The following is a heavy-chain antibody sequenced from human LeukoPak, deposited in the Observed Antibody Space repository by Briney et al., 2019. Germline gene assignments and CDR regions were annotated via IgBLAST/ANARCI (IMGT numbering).Heavy chain of an antibody. CDR2: IYPGDSDT. CDR1: GYSFPGYW. V-gene: IGHV5-51*01. D-gene: IGHD3-10*01. CDR3: ARADQFLWLGDARRPYYYGLDV. Sequence: GESLRISCKGSGYSFPGYWIGWVRQIPGKGLEWMGIIYPGDSDTRYSPSFQGQVTISADKSTRTAYLQWSSLKTSDTAMHYCARADQFLWLGDARRPYYYGLDVWGQGTSVTVSS. J-gene: IGHJ6*02.